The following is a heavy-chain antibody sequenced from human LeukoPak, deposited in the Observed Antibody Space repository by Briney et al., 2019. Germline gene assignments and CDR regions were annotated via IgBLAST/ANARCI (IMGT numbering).Heavy chain of an antibody. CDR2: IYYSGST. D-gene: IGHD3-22*01. CDR1: GGSISSSSYY. J-gene: IGHJ4*02. CDR3: AGQDYDSSGYCDY. V-gene: IGHV4-39*01. Sequence: SETLSLTCTVSGGSISSSSYYWGWIRQPPGKGLEWIGSIYYSGSTYYNPSLKSRVTISVDTSKNQFSLKLSSVTAADTAVYYCAGQDYDSSGYCDYWGQGTLVTVSS.